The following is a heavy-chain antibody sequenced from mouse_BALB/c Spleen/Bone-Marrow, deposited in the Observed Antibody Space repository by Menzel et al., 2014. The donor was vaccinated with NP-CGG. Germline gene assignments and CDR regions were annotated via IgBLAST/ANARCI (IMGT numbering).Heavy chain of an antibody. J-gene: IGHJ3*01. V-gene: IGHV1S81*02. D-gene: IGHD2-13*01. CDR3: TREGDSPFAY. CDR1: GYTFTSYW. CDR2: INPSNGGT. Sequence: VQRVESGAELVRPGASVKLSCRASGYTFTSYWINWVKQRPGQGLEWIGEINPSNGGTNFNEKFKSKATLTVAKSSSTAYMQLSSLTSEDSAVYYCTREGDSPFAYWGQGTLVTVSA.